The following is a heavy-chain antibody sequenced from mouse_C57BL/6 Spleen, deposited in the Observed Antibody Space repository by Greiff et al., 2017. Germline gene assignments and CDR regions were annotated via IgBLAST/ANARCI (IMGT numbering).Heavy chain of an antibody. CDR2: IDPSDSYT. Sequence: VQLQQPGAELVKPGASVKLSCKASGYTFTSYWMQWVKQRPGQGLEWIGEIDPSDSYTNYNQKFKGKATLTVDTSSSTAYMQLSNLTSENSAVYYCARWGSYYSNTYVDFDVWGTGTTVTVSS. CDR1: GYTFTSYW. J-gene: IGHJ1*03. D-gene: IGHD2-5*01. CDR3: ARWGSYYSNTYVDFDV. V-gene: IGHV1-50*01.